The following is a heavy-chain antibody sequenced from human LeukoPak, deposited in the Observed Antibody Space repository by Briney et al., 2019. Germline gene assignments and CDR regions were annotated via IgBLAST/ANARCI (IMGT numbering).Heavy chain of an antibody. CDR3: ARGGSSWFCDY. V-gene: IGHV1-2*02. CDR2: INPNSGGT. Sequence: GASVKVSCKASGYTFTGYYMHWVRQAPGQGLEWMGWINPNSGGTNYAQKFQGRVTITRDTSASTAYMELSSLRSEDMAVYYCARGGSSWFCDYWGQGTLVTVSS. J-gene: IGHJ4*02. D-gene: IGHD6-13*01. CDR1: GYTFTGYY.